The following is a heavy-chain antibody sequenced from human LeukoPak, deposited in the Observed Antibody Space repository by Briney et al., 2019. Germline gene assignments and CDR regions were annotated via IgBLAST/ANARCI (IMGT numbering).Heavy chain of an antibody. J-gene: IGHJ4*02. V-gene: IGHV3-21*04. Sequence: GGSLRLSCAASGFTLSSSDMNWVRQAPGKGLEWVSSISSGSSYINYADSVKGRFTISRDNSKNTLYLQMNSLRAEDTAVYYCAKAATPVYGDSDYWGQGTLVTVSS. CDR1: GFTLSSSD. CDR3: AKAATPVYGDSDY. CDR2: ISSGSSYI. D-gene: IGHD4-17*01.